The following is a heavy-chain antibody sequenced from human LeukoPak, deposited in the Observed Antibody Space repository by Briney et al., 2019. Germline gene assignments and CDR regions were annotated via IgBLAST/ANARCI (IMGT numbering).Heavy chain of an antibody. J-gene: IGHJ5*02. CDR2: IYYSGST. Sequence: SETLSLTCTVSGGSISSSSYYWGWIRQPPGKGLEWLGSIYYSGSTYYNPSLKSRVTISVDTSKNQFSLKLSSVTAADTAVYYCARATIAAAGKGWFDPWGQGTLVTVSS. CDR1: GGSISSSSYY. V-gene: IGHV4-39*07. D-gene: IGHD6-13*01. CDR3: ARATIAAAGKGWFDP.